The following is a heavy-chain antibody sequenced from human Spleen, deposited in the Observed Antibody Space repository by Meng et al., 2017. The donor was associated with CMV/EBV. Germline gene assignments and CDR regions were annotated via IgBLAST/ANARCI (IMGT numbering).Heavy chain of an antibody. J-gene: IGHJ4*02. V-gene: IGHV1-18*01. CDR2: ITTYNGNT. CDR1: GYTFTSYG. Sequence: CKASGYTFTSYGISWVRQAPGQGLEWMGLITTYNGNTNYAQELQGRVTMTTDTSTNTAYMELRSLRSDDTAVYYCGRQPVVGAQFIDYWGQGTLVTVSS. CDR3: GRQPVVGAQFIDY. D-gene: IGHD2-15*01.